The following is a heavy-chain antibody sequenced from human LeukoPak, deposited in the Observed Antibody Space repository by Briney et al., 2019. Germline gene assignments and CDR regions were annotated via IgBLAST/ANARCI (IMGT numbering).Heavy chain of an antibody. Sequence: KPSETLSLTCAVYGGSFSGYYWSWIRQPPGKGLEWIGEINHSGSTDYNPSLKSRVTISVDTSKNQFSLKLSSVTAADTAVYYCARGDLGYCSGGSCYLYYFDYWGQGTLVTVSS. D-gene: IGHD2-15*01. V-gene: IGHV4-34*01. CDR2: INHSGST. J-gene: IGHJ4*02. CDR3: ARGDLGYCSGGSCYLYYFDY. CDR1: GGSFSGYY.